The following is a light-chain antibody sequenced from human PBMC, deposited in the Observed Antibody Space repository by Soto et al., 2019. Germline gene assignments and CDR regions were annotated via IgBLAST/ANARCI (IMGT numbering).Light chain of an antibody. J-gene: IGKJ1*01. CDR3: QQYNSYPQT. CDR1: QSISSW. V-gene: IGKV1-5*03. CDR2: KAS. Sequence: DIQMTQSPSTLSASVGDRVTITCRASQSISSWLAWYQQKPGKAPKLLIYKASSLESGVPSRFSGSGSGTEFALAISSLQPDDFATYYCQQYNSYPQTFGQGTKVDIK.